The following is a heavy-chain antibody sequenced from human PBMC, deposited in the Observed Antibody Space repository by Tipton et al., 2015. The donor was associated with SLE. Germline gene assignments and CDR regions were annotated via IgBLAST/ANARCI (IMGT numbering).Heavy chain of an antibody. Sequence: LRLSCTVSGGSISSSSYYWGWIRQPPGKGLEWIGSIYYSGSTYYNPSLKSRVTISVDTSKNQFSLKLSSVTAADTAVYYGARDLGAGAFDIWGQGTMVTVSS. CDR3: ARDLGAGAFDI. J-gene: IGHJ3*02. V-gene: IGHV4-39*02. CDR1: GGSISSSSYY. CDR2: IYYSGST. D-gene: IGHD3-16*01.